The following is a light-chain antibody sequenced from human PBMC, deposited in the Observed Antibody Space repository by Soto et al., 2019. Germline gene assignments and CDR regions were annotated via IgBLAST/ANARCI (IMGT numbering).Light chain of an antibody. J-gene: IGKJ3*01. Sequence: DIQLTQSPSSLSASVGDRVTITCRASQDIRSCLAWYQQKPGEAPRLLIYASSNLQSGVPSRFSGSGSGTEFTLTISSLQPEDFATYYCQQPNSYPFTFGPGTRVDIK. CDR1: QDIRSC. CDR3: QQPNSYPFT. CDR2: ASS. V-gene: IGKV1-9*01.